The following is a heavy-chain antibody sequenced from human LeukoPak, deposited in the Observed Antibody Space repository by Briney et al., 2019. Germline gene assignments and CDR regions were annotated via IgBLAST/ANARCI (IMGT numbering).Heavy chain of an antibody. V-gene: IGHV3-9*01. CDR2: ISWNSGSI. CDR3: AKSGYYYDSSGYYYFDY. D-gene: IGHD3-22*01. Sequence: PGGSLRLSCVASGFTFSNYAVNWVRQAPGKGLEWVSGISWNSGSIGYADSVKGRFTISRDNAKNSLYLQMNSLRAEDTALYYCAKSGYYYDSSGYYYFDYWGQGTLVTVSS. CDR1: GFTFSNYA. J-gene: IGHJ4*02.